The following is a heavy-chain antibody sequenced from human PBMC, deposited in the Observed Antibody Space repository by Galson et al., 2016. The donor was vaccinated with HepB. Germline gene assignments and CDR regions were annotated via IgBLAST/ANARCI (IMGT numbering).Heavy chain of an antibody. CDR1: GGSISGYH. J-gene: IGHJ5*01. D-gene: IGHD1-7*01. CDR3: ARGNTIYIHHRNYDSFDS. V-gene: IGHV4-59*01. Sequence: SETLSLTCVVSGGSISGYHWNWIRQSAGRELEWLGYIYDSGITAYNPSLASRLTISVDTSKNQFSLSMTSLTAADTAIYFCARGNTIYIHHRNYDSFDSWGQGTLVTVSS. CDR2: IYDSGIT.